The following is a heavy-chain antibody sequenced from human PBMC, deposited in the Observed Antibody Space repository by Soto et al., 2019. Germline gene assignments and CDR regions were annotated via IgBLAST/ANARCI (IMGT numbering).Heavy chain of an antibody. J-gene: IGHJ4*02. D-gene: IGHD1-7*01. Sequence: SLRLSCAASGFTFSDSAIHWVRQASGKGLEWVGRIRSKASGYVTAYAASVRGRITIFRDDSKNTAYLQMNSLKIDDTAVYYCTRVETTPFDFWGQGTMVTVYS. CDR1: GFTFSDSA. V-gene: IGHV3-73*01. CDR2: IRSKASGYVT. CDR3: TRVETTPFDF.